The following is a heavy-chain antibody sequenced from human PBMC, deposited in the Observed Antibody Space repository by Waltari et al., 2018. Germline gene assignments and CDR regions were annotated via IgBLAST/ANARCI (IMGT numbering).Heavy chain of an antibody. CDR1: GFTFSSYA. V-gene: IGHV3-23*01. CDR3: AKDPSIVGATKGPDYFDY. CDR2: ISGSGGST. J-gene: IGHJ4*02. Sequence: TASGFTFSSYAMSWVRQAPGKGLEWVSAISGSGGSTYYADSVKGRFTISRDNSKNTLYLQMNSLRAEDTAVYYCAKDPSIVGATKGPDYFDYWGQGTLVTVSS. D-gene: IGHD1-26*01.